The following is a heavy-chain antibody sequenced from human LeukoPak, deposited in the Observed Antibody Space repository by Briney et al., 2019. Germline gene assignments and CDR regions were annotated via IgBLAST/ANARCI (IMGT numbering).Heavy chain of an antibody. J-gene: IGHJ4*02. CDR2: ISGSGAST. Sequence: GGSLRLSCAASGFTYSSYAMNWVRQAPGKGLEWVSTISGSGASTHYADSVKGRFTISRDNSKNTLYLQMNSLRAEDTAVYYCAKDRDVWGSLLDYWGQGTLVTVSS. CDR3: AKDRDVWGSLLDY. V-gene: IGHV3-23*01. CDR1: GFTYSSYA. D-gene: IGHD3-16*01.